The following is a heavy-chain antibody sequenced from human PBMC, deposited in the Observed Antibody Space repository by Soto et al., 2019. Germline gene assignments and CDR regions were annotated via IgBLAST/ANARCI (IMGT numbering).Heavy chain of an antibody. J-gene: IGHJ4*02. CDR1: GGSISGYY. CDR2: IYHTGST. Sequence: SETLSLTCTVSGGSISGYYWSWIRPPPGKGLEWIGYIYHTGSTYYNPSLKSRLTISVDTSKNQFSLTLSSVTAADTAMYYCARHAAAAALHLFDYWGQGTQVTVSS. CDR3: ARHAAAAALHLFDY. D-gene: IGHD6-13*01. V-gene: IGHV4-59*08.